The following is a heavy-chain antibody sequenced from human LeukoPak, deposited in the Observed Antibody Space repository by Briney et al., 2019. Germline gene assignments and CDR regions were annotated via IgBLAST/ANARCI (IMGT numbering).Heavy chain of an antibody. V-gene: IGHV2-5*01. J-gene: IGHJ4*02. Sequence: PGKALEXXSXXYWNDDKRYSPSLKTTLTITKDTSKNQVVLTMTNMDPVDTATYYCARMNIAVAGTKGVLDYWGQGALVTVSS. D-gene: IGHD6-19*01. CDR3: ARMNIAVAGTKGVLDY. CDR2: XYWNDDK.